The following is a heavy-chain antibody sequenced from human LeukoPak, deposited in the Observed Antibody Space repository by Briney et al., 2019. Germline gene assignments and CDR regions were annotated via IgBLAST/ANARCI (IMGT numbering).Heavy chain of an antibody. D-gene: IGHD3-10*02. Sequence: GGSLRLSCAASGLTLGDYAVGWFRQSPGKGLEWLCFIRGECWCGTSAYSPSVKGRFTISRDDSKNSAYLQMQPLTAEDTAVYFCAREKSSALFAYWGQGTLFTVSS. CDR1: GLTLGDYA. J-gene: IGHJ4*02. CDR3: AREKSSALFAY. CDR2: IRGECWCGTS. V-gene: IGHV3-49*03.